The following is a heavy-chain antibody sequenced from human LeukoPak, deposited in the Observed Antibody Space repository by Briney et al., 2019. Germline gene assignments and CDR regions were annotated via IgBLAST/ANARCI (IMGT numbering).Heavy chain of an antibody. CDR1: GFTFSSYW. D-gene: IGHD3-10*01. Sequence: PGGSLRLSCAASGFTFSSYWVHWVRQAPGKGLGWVSRINSDGSSTSYADSVKGRFTISRDNAKNTLYLQMNSLRAEDTAVYYCAGDDLLWFGESARGYWGQGTLVTVSS. CDR3: AGDDLLWFGESARGY. J-gene: IGHJ4*02. CDR2: INSDGSST. V-gene: IGHV3-74*01.